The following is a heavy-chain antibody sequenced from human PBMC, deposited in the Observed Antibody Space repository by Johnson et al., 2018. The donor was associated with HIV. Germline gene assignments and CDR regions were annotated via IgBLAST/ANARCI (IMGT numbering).Heavy chain of an antibody. V-gene: IGHV3-11*04. CDR3: ARDKGRGAFDI. CDR1: GFTFSDYY. D-gene: IGHD3-10*01. CDR2: ISSSGSTI. J-gene: IGHJ3*02. Sequence: QVQLVESGGGLVKPGGSLRLSCSASGFTFSDYYITWIRQAPGKGLEWISYISSSGSTIYYADSVKGRVTISRDNAKKSLYLQMNSLRAEDTAVYYCARDKGRGAFDIWGQGTMVTVSS.